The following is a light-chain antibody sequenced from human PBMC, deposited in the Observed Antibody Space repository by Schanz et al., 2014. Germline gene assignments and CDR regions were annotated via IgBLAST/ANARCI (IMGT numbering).Light chain of an antibody. CDR3: AAWDDSLNVV. CDR2: RND. Sequence: SVLTQPPSASGTPGQRVTISCSGNSSNLVHNYVYWYQQLPGTAPKLLIYRNDQRFSGVPDRFSGSKSGTSASLAISGLQSEDEADYYCAAWDDSLNVVFGGGTKLTVL. J-gene: IGLJ2*01. CDR1: SSNLVHNY. V-gene: IGLV1-47*01.